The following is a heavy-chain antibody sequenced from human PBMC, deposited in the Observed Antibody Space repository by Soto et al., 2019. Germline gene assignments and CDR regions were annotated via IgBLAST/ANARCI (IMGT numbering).Heavy chain of an antibody. J-gene: IGHJ1*01. CDR1: GFTFSNYG. Sequence: GGSLRLSCAASGFTFSNYGMHWVRQAPGKGLEWVAVIWYDGSKEYYVDSVKGRFTISRDNSKNMMYLQMNSLRAEDTAVYYCARDRCNSGHCDSAAEYFQYWGQGTLVTVSS. V-gene: IGHV3-33*01. D-gene: IGHD2-15*01. CDR2: IWYDGSKE. CDR3: ARDRCNSGHCDSAAEYFQY.